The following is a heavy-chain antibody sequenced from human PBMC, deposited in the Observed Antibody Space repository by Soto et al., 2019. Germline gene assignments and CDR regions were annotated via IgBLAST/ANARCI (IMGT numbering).Heavy chain of an antibody. D-gene: IGHD2-8*01. CDR2: IYYSGST. Sequence: PSETLSLTCTVSGGSISSYYWSWIRQPPGKGLEWIGYIYYSGSTNYNPSLKSRVTISVDTSKNQFSLKLSSVTAADTAVYYCASDLLACTNFQGWCYYYYGMDVWGQGTTVTVSS. CDR1: GGSISSYY. CDR3: ASDLLACTNFQGWCYYYYGMDV. J-gene: IGHJ6*02. V-gene: IGHV4-59*01.